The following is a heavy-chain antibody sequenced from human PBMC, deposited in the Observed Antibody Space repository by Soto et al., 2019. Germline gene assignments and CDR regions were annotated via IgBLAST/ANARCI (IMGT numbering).Heavy chain of an antibody. Sequence: QVQLQESGPGLVKPSETLSLTCTVSGGSISSYYWSWIRQPPGKGLEWIGYIYYSGSTNYIPSLRSRVSMSVDTSKNQFSLKLSSVTAADTAVYCCARSAAAGTSYFDYWGQGTLLTVSS. D-gene: IGHD6-13*01. CDR3: ARSAAAGTSYFDY. CDR2: IYYSGST. V-gene: IGHV4-59*01. J-gene: IGHJ4*02. CDR1: GGSISSYY.